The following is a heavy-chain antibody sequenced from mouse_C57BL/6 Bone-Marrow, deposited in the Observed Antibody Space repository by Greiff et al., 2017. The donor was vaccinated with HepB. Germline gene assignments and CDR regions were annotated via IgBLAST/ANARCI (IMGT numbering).Heavy chain of an antibody. D-gene: IGHD5-5*01. J-gene: IGHJ2*01. Sequence: QVQLQQPGAELVRPGSSVKLSCKASGYTFTSYWLHWVKQRPIQGLEWIGNIDPSDSETHYNQKFKDKATLTVDKSSSTAYMQLSSLTSEDSSVYYCARDYLAGLDYFDYWGKGTTLTVSS. V-gene: IGHV1-52*01. CDR2: IDPSDSET. CDR1: GYTFTSYW. CDR3: ARDYLAGLDYFDY.